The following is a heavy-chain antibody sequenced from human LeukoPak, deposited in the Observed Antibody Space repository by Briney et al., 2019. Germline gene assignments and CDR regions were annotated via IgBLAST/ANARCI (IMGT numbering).Heavy chain of an antibody. CDR1: GFTFTAYY. CDR3: VRGLTGAAAGDV. J-gene: IGHJ6*02. V-gene: IGHV1-2*02. CDR2: INPNSGDT. Sequence: ASVKVSCKASGFTFTAYYMHWVRQAPGQGLEWMGWINPNSGDTAYAQNLQGRVTLTRDTSISTGYMELSGLRSDDTAAYFCVRGLTGAAAGDVWGQGTTVTVSS. D-gene: IGHD6-25*01.